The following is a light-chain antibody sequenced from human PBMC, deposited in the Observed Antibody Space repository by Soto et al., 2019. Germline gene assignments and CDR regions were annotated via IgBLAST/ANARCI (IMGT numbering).Light chain of an antibody. J-gene: IGKJ1*01. CDR2: GAS. V-gene: IGKV3-15*01. CDR3: QQYNNWPRWT. CDR1: QSVSSN. Sequence: EIVVTQSPATLSVSPGERATLSCRASQSVSSNLAWYQQKPGQAPRLLIYGASTRATGIPARFSGSGSGTEFTLTISSLQSEDFAVYYCQQYNNWPRWTFGQRTKVDIK.